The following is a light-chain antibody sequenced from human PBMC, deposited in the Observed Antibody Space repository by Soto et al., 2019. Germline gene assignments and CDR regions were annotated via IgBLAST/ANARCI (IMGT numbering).Light chain of an antibody. J-gene: IGKJ1*01. CDR3: QQTYRTPLT. Sequence: DIQMTQSPSSLSASVGDRVTITCRASQTISNYLNWYQQRPGKAPKLLIYGASTLQSGVPSRFSASESGPDFTLTIRNLQPEDFATYYCQQTYRTPLTFGQGTRVEIK. V-gene: IGKV1-39*01. CDR2: GAS. CDR1: QTISNY.